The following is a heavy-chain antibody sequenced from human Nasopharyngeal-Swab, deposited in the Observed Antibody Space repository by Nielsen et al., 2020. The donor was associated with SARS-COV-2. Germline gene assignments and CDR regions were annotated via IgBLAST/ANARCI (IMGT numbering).Heavy chain of an antibody. CDR3: ARQTSSSTGDPFNI. J-gene: IGHJ3*02. CDR1: GSTFISHW. D-gene: IGHD2-2*01. V-gene: IGHV5-51*01. Sequence: GESLKISCQGSGSTFISHWIGWVRQIPGKVLDWMGIIYSGDSDTRYSPYFRGQVTISADRSTSTAYLQWSSLRASDTAMYYCARQTSSSTGDPFNIWGQGTMVTVSS. CDR2: IYSGDSDT.